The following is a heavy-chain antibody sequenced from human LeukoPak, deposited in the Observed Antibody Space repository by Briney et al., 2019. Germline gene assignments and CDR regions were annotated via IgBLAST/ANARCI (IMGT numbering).Heavy chain of an antibody. CDR3: AREPRYYYYYYMDV. Sequence: ASVKVSCKAPGYTFTGYYMHWVRQAPGQGLEWMGWINPNSGGTNYAQKFQGRVTMTRDTSISTAYMELSRLRSDDTAVYYCAREPRYYYYYYMDVWGKGTTVTVSS. CDR2: INPNSGGT. CDR1: GYTFTGYY. J-gene: IGHJ6*03. V-gene: IGHV1-2*02.